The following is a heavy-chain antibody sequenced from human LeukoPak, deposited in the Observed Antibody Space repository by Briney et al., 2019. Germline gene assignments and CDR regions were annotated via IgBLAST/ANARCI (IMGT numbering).Heavy chain of an antibody. J-gene: IGHJ3*02. Sequence: PSETLSLTCTVSGGSISSYYWGWIRQPPGKGLEWIGSIYYSGSTYYNPSLKSRVTISVDTSKNQFSLKLSSVTAADTAVYYCAREGRRGSSSLDAFDIWGQGTMVTVSS. CDR2: IYYSGST. CDR3: AREGRRGSSSLDAFDI. V-gene: IGHV4-39*07. D-gene: IGHD6-6*01. CDR1: GGSISSYY.